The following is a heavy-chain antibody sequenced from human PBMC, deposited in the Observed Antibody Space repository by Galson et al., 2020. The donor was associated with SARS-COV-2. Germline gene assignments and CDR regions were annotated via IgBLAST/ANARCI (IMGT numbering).Heavy chain of an antibody. CDR3: ARDGQLSSGWAFDY. Sequence: GESLKISCAASGFTFSSHAIHWVRQAPGSGLEWVAQIFYDGSDKYYGDSVKGRFTISRDSSKNMVYLQMNNLKVDDTAVYYCARDGQLSSGWAFDYWGQGPLVTVSS. D-gene: IGHD6-19*01. CDR2: IFYDGSDK. V-gene: IGHV3-33*01. J-gene: IGHJ4*02. CDR1: GFTFSSHA.